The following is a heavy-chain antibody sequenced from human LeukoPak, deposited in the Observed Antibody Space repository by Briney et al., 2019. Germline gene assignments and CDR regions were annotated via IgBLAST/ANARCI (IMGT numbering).Heavy chain of an antibody. CDR3: ASILGRPYYDFWSGYSSGPDLYGMDV. J-gene: IGHJ6*02. D-gene: IGHD3-3*01. CDR1: GTSITRTY. V-gene: IGHV4-59*12. Sequence: SETLSLTCTVSGTSITRTYWSWIRQPPGRGLESVGYVYDTGDTNYNPSLKSRVTMSLDTSKNQFSLKLSSVTAADTAVYYCASILGRPYYDFWSGYSSGPDLYGMDVWGQGTTVTVSS. CDR2: VYDTGDT.